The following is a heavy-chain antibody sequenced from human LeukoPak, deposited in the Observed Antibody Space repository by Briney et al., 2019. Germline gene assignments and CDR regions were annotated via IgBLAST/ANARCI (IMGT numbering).Heavy chain of an antibody. CDR3: ARDLAYSRLDY. Sequence: GGSLRLSCAASEFVFSTYYMHWVRQAPGKGLEWVSSIRGESDYIYYRDSVKGRFTISRDNAENSLYLQMNSLRVEDTAFYYCARDLAYSRLDYWGQGMLVTVSS. V-gene: IGHV3-21*01. CDR2: IRGESDYI. CDR1: EFVFSTYY. D-gene: IGHD5-18*01. J-gene: IGHJ4*02.